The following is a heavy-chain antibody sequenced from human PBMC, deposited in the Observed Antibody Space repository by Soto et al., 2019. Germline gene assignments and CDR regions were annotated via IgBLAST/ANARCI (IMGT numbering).Heavy chain of an antibody. Sequence: PSETLSLTCTVSGGSISSGDYYWSWIRQPPGKGLECIGYIYYSGSTNYNPSLKSRVTISVDTSKNQFSLKLSSVTAADTAVYYCARDRFGIAAAGKGGGYYGMDVWGQGTTVTVSS. J-gene: IGHJ6*02. CDR1: GGSISSGDYY. V-gene: IGHV4-61*08. D-gene: IGHD6-13*01. CDR3: ARDRFGIAAAGKGGGYYGMDV. CDR2: IYYSGST.